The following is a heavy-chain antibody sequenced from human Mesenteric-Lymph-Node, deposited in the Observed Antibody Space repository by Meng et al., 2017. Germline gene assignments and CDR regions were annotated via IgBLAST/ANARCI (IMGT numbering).Heavy chain of an antibody. D-gene: IGHD2-15*01. J-gene: IGHJ3*02. V-gene: IGHV3-30*04. CDR2: ISYDGSNK. CDR1: GFTFSSYA. CDR3: ARDRGAAPFDI. Sequence: GESLKISCAASGFTFSSYAMHWVRQAPGKGLEWVAVISYDGSNKYYADSVKGRFTISVDKAKNTVSLEMNSLRDEDTAVYYCARDRGAAPFDIWGQGTVATVSS.